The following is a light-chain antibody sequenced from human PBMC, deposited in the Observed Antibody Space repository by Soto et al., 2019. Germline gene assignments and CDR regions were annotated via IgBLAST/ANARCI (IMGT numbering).Light chain of an antibody. J-gene: IGLJ2*01. CDR1: SSNIGGTNY. CDR2: SNN. V-gene: IGLV1-47*02. Sequence: QSVLTQPPSASGTPGQRVFISCSGSSSNIGGTNYAYWYQQLPGAAPKLLMHSNNLRPSGVPERISGSKSGTSASLAISGHRSEDEAVYYCASWDDRLGAVIFGGGTKVTV. CDR3: ASWDDRLGAVI.